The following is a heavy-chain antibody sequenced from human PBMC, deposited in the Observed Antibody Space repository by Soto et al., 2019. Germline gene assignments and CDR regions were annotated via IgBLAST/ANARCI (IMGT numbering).Heavy chain of an antibody. CDR3: ARDRNYYGSGSYYKDYYYGMDV. CDR1: GGSISSSDYY. V-gene: IGHV4-30-4*01. J-gene: IGHJ6*02. CDR2: ISYSGRT. Sequence: PSLTCTVSGGSISSSDYYWSWVRQPPGKGLEWIGYISYSGRTYYNPSLKSRVIISLDTSKNQFSLKLSSVSAADTAVYYCARDRNYYGSGSYYKDYYYGMDVWAQGTTVTVSS. D-gene: IGHD3-10*01.